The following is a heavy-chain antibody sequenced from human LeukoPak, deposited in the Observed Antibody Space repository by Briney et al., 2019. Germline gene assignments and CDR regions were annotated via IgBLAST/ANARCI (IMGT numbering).Heavy chain of an antibody. J-gene: IGHJ3*02. V-gene: IGHV3-48*03. CDR2: ISSSGSTI. CDR1: GFTFSSYE. CDR3: ARESNGDYVGYAFDI. D-gene: IGHD4-17*01. Sequence: GGSLRLSCAASGFTFSSYEMNWVRQAPGKGLEWVSYISSSGSTIYYADSVKGRFTISRDNAKNSLYLQMNSLRAEDTAVYYCARESNGDYVGYAFDIWGQGTMVTASS.